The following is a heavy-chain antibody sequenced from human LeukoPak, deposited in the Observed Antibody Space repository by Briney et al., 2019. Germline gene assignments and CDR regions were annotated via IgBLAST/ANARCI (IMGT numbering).Heavy chain of an antibody. V-gene: IGHV4-59*01. CDR1: GASISSYY. CDR3: ARGGDYTPPKG. Sequence: PSETLSLTCTVSGASISSYYWSWIRQPPGKGLEWIGYIYYSGSTNYNPTLKSRVTISVDTSKNQFSLKLSSVTAADTAVYYCARGGDYTPPKGWGQGTLVTVSS. CDR2: IYYSGST. J-gene: IGHJ4*02. D-gene: IGHD3-3*01.